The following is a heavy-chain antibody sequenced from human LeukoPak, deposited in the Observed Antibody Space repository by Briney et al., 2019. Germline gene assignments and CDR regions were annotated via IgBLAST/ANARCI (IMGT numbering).Heavy chain of an antibody. CDR3: ARVSRYYGSGN. D-gene: IGHD3-10*01. J-gene: IGHJ4*02. CDR1: GGSFSGYY. CDR2: INHSGST. V-gene: IGHV4-34*01. Sequence: SETLSLTCAVYGGSFSGYYWSWIRQPPGKGLEWIGEINHSGSTNYNPSLKSRVTISVDTSKSQFSLKLSSVTAADTAVYYCARVSRYYGSGNWGQGTLVTVSS.